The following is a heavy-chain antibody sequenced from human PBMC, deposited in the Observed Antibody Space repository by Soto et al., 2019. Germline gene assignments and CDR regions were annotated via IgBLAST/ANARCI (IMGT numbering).Heavy chain of an antibody. CDR2: IYPGDSDT. CDR3: ARVTSYYYDSSGYYGGAFDI. J-gene: IGHJ3*02. D-gene: IGHD3-22*01. V-gene: IGHV5-51*01. CDR1: GYSFTSYW. Sequence: PGESLKISCKGSGYSFTSYWIGWVRQMPGKGLEWMGIIYPGDSDTRYSPSFQGQVTISADKSTSTAYLQWSSLKASDTAMYYCARVTSYYYDSSGYYGGAFDIWGQGTMVTVSS.